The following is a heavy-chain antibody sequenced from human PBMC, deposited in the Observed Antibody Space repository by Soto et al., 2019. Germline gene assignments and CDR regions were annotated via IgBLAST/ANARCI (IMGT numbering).Heavy chain of an antibody. J-gene: IGHJ6*02. CDR1: GFTFSSYG. D-gene: IGHD3-10*01. Sequence: VQLVESGGGVVQPGRSLRLSCAASGFTFSSYGMHWVRQAPGKGLEWVAVIWYDGSNKYYADSVKGRFTISRDNSKNTLYLQMNSLRAEDTAVYYCARDSSGRQGDLGENGMDVWGQGTTVTVSS. CDR3: ARDSSGRQGDLGENGMDV. CDR2: IWYDGSNK. V-gene: IGHV3-33*01.